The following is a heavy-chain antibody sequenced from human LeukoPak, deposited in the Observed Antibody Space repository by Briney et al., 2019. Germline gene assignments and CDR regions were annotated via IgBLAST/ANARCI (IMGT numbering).Heavy chain of an antibody. D-gene: IGHD3-16*02. Sequence: SETLSLTCAVYGGSFSGYYWSWIRQPPGKGLEWIGEINHSGSTNYNPSLKSRVTISVDTSKNQFSLKLSSVTAADTAVYYCASADYDYVWESYRRDYWGQGTLVTVSS. J-gene: IGHJ4*02. V-gene: IGHV4-34*01. CDR3: ASADYDYVWESYRRDY. CDR2: INHSGST. CDR1: GGSFSGYY.